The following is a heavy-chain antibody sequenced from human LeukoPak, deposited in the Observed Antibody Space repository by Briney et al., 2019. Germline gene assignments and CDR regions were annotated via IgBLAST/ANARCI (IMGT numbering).Heavy chain of an antibody. CDR1: GFTFSSYE. J-gene: IGHJ4*02. D-gene: IGHD6-19*01. Sequence: PGGSLRLSCAASGFTFSSYEMNWVRQAPGKGLEWVSYISSSGSTIYYADSVKGRFTISRDNAKNSLYLQMNSLRAEDTAAYYCARDRGYSSGWFDYWGQGTLVTVSS. CDR3: ARDRGYSSGWFDY. V-gene: IGHV3-48*03. CDR2: ISSSGSTI.